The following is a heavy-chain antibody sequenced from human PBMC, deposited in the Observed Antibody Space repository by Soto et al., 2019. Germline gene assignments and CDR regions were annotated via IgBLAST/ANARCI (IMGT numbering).Heavy chain of an antibody. CDR3: ARAGYCSGGSCYSVSFDP. J-gene: IGHJ5*02. Sequence: SETLSLTCTVSGGSVSSGSYYWSWIRQPPGKGLEWIGYIFYSGNTNYNPSLKSRVTISVDTSKNQFSLKLSSVTAADTAVYYCARAGYCSGGSCYSVSFDPWGQGTLVTVSS. CDR2: IFYSGNT. V-gene: IGHV4-61*01. D-gene: IGHD2-15*01. CDR1: GGSVSSGSYY.